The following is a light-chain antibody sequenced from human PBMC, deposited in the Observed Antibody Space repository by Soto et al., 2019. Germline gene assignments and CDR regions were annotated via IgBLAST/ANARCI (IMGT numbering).Light chain of an antibody. J-gene: IGKJ1*01. Sequence: DIQMTPSPSTLSASVGDRVTITCRASQSISNRLAWYHQKPGKTPNLLIYDASNLGSGVPSRFSGSGSGTEFTLTISSLQPDDFATYYCQQYDTYSTFGQGTKVDNK. CDR1: QSISNR. CDR3: QQYDTYST. V-gene: IGKV1-5*01. CDR2: DAS.